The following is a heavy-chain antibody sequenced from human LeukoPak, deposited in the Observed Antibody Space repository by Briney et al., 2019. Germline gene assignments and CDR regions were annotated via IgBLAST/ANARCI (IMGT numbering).Heavy chain of an antibody. D-gene: IGHD3-10*01. CDR3: AREDYYGSGSYLSADYYYYGMDV. CDR2: INPNSGGT. J-gene: IGHJ6*02. V-gene: IGHV1-2*02. CDR1: GGTFSSYA. Sequence: GASVKVSCKASGGTFSSYAISWVRQAPGQGLEWMGWINPNSGGTNYAQKFQGRVTMTRDTSISTAYMELSRLRSDDTAVYYCAREDYYGSGSYLSADYYYYGMDVWGQGTTVTVSS.